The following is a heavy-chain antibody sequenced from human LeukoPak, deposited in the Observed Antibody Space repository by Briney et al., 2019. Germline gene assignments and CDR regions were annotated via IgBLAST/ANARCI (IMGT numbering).Heavy chain of an antibody. V-gene: IGHV1-2*02. Sequence: ASVKVSCKASGYTFTGYYMHWVRQAPGQGLEWIGWINPNSGGTNYAQKFQGRVTMTRDTSISTAYMELSRLRPDDTAVYYCARQERYDSSGYYYEYFQHWGQGTLVTVSS. D-gene: IGHD3-22*01. CDR1: GYTFTGYY. CDR2: INPNSGGT. J-gene: IGHJ1*01. CDR3: ARQERYDSSGYYYEYFQH.